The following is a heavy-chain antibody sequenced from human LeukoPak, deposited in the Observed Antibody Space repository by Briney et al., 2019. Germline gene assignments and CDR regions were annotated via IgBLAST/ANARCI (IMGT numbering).Heavy chain of an antibody. V-gene: IGHV3-73*01. CDR1: GFTFSGSA. J-gene: IGHJ4*02. CDR3: TLGDGYKKISGVDY. D-gene: IGHD5-24*01. Sequence: GGSLRLSCAASGFTFSGSAMHWVRQASGKGLEWVGRIRSKANSYATAYAASVKGRFTIPRDDSKNTAYLQMNSLKTEDTAVYYCTLGDGYKKISGVDYWGQGTLVTVSS. CDR2: IRSKANSYAT.